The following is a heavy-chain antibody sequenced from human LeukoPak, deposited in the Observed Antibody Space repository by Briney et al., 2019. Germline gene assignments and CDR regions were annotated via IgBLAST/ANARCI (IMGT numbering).Heavy chain of an antibody. V-gene: IGHV4-4*07. CDR2: MYNSGCT. CDR3: AREVNLRFLEWLIDY. D-gene: IGHD3-3*01. Sequence: SETLSLTCTVYGGSISSYYWSWIRQPAGKGLEWIVRMYNSGCTNYSPSLKSRVTMSVDTSKNQFSLTLSSVAAADTAVYYCAREVNLRFLEWLIDYWGQGTLVTVSS. J-gene: IGHJ4*02. CDR1: GGSISSYY.